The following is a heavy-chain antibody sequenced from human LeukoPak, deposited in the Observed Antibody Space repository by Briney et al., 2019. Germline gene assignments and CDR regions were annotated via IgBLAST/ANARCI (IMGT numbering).Heavy chain of an antibody. Sequence: PSETLSLTCTVSGGSISTSNYYWGWIRQPPGKGLEWIGSIYYSGSTYYNPSLKSRVTISVDTSKNQFSLKLSSVTAADTAVYYCARASALRFLEWFPRADYYYMDVWGKGTTVTVSS. D-gene: IGHD3-3*01. V-gene: IGHV4-39*07. CDR1: GGSISTSNYY. CDR3: ARASALRFLEWFPRADYYYMDV. CDR2: IYYSGST. J-gene: IGHJ6*03.